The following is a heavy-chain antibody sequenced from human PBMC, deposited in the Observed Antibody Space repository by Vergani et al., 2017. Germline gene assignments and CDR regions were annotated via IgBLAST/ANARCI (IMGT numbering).Heavy chain of an antibody. CDR2: IWYDGSNK. J-gene: IGHJ3*02. CDR1: GFTFSSYG. D-gene: IGHD4-17*01. Sequence: QVQLVESGGGVVQPGRSLRLSCAASGFTFSSYGMHWVRQAPGKGLEWVAVIWYDGSNKYYADSVKGRFTISRDNSKNTLYLQRDSLRAEDTAVYYCARDGGHDYGDFDAFDIWGQGTMVTVSS. CDR3: ARDGGHDYGDFDAFDI. V-gene: IGHV3-33*01.